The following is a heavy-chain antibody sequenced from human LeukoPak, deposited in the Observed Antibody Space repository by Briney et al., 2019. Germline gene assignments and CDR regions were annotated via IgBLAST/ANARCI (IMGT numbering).Heavy chain of an antibody. J-gene: IGHJ3*02. V-gene: IGHV4-59*01. CDR3: ARVSSYDYVWGSSPLAAFDI. Sequence: SETLSLTCTVSGGSITSYSWSWIRQPPGKGLEWIGYIYYSGDTDYNPSLKSRVTISVDTSKNQFSLKLSSLTAADTAVYYCARVSSYDYVWGSSPLAAFDIWGQGTMVTVSS. CDR1: GGSITSYS. D-gene: IGHD3-16*01. CDR2: IYYSGDT.